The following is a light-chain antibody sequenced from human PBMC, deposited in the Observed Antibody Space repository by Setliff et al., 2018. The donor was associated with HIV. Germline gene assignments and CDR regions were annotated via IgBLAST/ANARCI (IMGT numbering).Light chain of an antibody. J-gene: IGLJ1*01. CDR2: EVS. CDR1: SSDVGNYNL. Sequence: QSVLTQPASVSGSPGQSITISCTGTSSDVGNYNLVSWYQQHPGKAPKLMIYEVSKRPSGFSNRFSGSKSGNTASLTISDLQAEDEADYYCCSYAGSSTYVFGTGTKVTVL. CDR3: CSYAGSSTYV. V-gene: IGLV2-23*02.